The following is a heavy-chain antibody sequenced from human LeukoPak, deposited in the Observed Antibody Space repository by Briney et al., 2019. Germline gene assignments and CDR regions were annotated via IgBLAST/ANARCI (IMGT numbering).Heavy chain of an antibody. D-gene: IGHD3-10*01. J-gene: IGHJ6*03. V-gene: IGHV4-59*11. CDR3: ARGVWFGESLPYMDV. CDR2: IYYSGST. Sequence: SETLSLTCTVSGGSISSHYWSWIRQPPGKGLEWIGYIYYSGSTNYNPSLKSRVTISVDTSKNQFSLKLSSVTAADTAVYYCARGVWFGESLPYMDVWGKGTTVTVSS. CDR1: GGSISSHY.